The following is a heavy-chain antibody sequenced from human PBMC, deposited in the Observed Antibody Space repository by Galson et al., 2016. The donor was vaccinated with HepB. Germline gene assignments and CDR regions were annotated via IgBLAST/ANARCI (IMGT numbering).Heavy chain of an antibody. Sequence: SLRLSCAASGFAFSSYAMHWARQAPGRGLEWVALLSYDGHSKYYADSVKGRFTISRDISKNTLYLQMNSLRPEETAVYFCSRDRDCSSSSCLVNWFDPWGQGTLVTVSS. CDR2: LSYDGHSK. D-gene: IGHD2-2*01. CDR1: GFAFSSYA. CDR3: SRDRDCSSSSCLVNWFDP. V-gene: IGHV3-30*04. J-gene: IGHJ5*02.